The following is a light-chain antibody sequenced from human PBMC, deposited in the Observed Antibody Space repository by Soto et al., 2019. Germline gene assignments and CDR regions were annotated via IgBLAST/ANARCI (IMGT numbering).Light chain of an antibody. V-gene: IGLV2-8*01. CDR1: SSDVGGYEY. Sequence: QSALTQPPSASGSPGQSVTISCTGSSSDVGGYEYVSWYQQHPGKAPKLIIYEVIKRPSGIPDRFSGSKSGTSATLGITGLQTGDEADYYCGTWDSSLSAGVFGGGTKLTVL. CDR2: EVI. J-gene: IGLJ3*02. CDR3: GTWDSSLSAGV.